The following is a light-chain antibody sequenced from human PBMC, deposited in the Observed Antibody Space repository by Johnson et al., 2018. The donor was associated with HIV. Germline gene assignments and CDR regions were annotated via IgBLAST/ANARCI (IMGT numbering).Light chain of an antibody. Sequence: QSVLTQPPSVSAAPGQKVTISCSGSSSNIGNNYVSWYQQLPGTAPKLLIYDNNKRPSGIPDRFSASQSGTSATLDITGLPTGDEADYYCGTWDTSPGAHYVFGSGTKVTVL. CDR2: DNN. CDR1: SSNIGNNY. J-gene: IGLJ1*01. V-gene: IGLV1-51*01. CDR3: GTWDTSPGAHYV.